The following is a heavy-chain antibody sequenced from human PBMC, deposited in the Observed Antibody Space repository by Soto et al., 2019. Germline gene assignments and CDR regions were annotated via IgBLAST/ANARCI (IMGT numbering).Heavy chain of an antibody. J-gene: IGHJ3*02. Sequence: ASVKVSCKTSGLTLINSAVQWVRQARGQRLEWIGYIIVRAGSTKYALYLQDRLTISRDLSTNKAYMELTSLRSEDTAVYYCAADLYSGVTCCSFDIWGQGTMVTVSS. CDR3: AADLYSGVTCCSFDI. CDR1: GLTLINSA. CDR2: IIVRAGST. D-gene: IGHD2-15*01. V-gene: IGHV1-58*01.